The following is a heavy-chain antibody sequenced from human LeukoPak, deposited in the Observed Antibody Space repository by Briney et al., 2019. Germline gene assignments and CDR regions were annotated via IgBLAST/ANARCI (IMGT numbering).Heavy chain of an antibody. CDR2: FDPEDGET. CDR1: GYTLTELS. CDR3: ARDHEDVYGSGSYKL. V-gene: IGHV1-24*01. J-gene: IGHJ4*02. Sequence: ASVKVSCKVSGYTLTELSMHWVRQAPGKGLEWMGGFDPEDGETIYAQKFQGRVTMTEDTSTDTAYMELSSLRSEDTAIYYCARDHEDVYGSGSYKLWGQGTLVTVSS. D-gene: IGHD3-10*01.